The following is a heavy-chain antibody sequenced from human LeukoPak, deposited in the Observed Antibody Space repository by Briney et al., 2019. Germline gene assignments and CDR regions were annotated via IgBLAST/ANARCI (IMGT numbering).Heavy chain of an antibody. J-gene: IGHJ6*02. Sequence: SETLSLTCAVSGGSITSFNWNWVRQPAGKGLEWIGRIYTDGSTNYNPSLKSRATVSVDTSVNQFSLRLTSLTAADTAVYYCARDHRAVAADGCYYYGMDVWGQGTTVTVSS. V-gene: IGHV4-4*07. D-gene: IGHD6-13*01. CDR1: GGSITSFN. CDR2: IYTDGST. CDR3: ARDHRAVAADGCYYYGMDV.